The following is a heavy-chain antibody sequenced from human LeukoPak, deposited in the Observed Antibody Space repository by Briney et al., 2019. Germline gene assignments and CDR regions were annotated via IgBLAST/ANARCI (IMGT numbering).Heavy chain of an antibody. CDR2: MNPNSGNT. Sequence: ASVKVSCKASGYTFTSYDINWVRQATGQGLEWMGWMNPNSGNTGYAQKFQGRVTMTTDTSTSTAYMELRSLRSDDTAVYYCARDDFPAGGIFDYWGQGTLVTVSS. CDR3: ARDDFPAGGIFDY. V-gene: IGHV1-8*01. J-gene: IGHJ4*02. D-gene: IGHD3/OR15-3a*01. CDR1: GYTFTSYD.